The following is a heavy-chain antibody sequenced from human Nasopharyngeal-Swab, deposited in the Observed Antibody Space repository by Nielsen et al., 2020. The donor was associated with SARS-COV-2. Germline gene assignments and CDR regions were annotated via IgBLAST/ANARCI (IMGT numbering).Heavy chain of an antibody. Sequence: WVRQAPGQGLEWMGWISAYSGNTNYVQKLQGRVTMTTDTSTGTAYMELRSLRSDDTAVYYCARDRSPYGSGSYLWFDPWGQGTLVTVSS. CDR3: ARDRSPYGSGSYLWFDP. V-gene: IGHV1-18*01. D-gene: IGHD3-10*01. CDR2: ISAYSGNT. J-gene: IGHJ5*02.